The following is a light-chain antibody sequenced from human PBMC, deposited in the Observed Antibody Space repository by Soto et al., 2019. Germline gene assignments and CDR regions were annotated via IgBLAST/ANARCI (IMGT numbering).Light chain of an antibody. CDR1: SSDVGGYKH. Sequence: QTLLTHPASLSGSPGQSITISCTGTSSDVGGYKHVSWYQHHPGKAPKLMIYEVSNRPSGVSNRFSGSKSGYTASLTISGLQAEDEADYYCNSQRSSGTRVFGTGTKVTVL. CDR2: EVS. CDR3: NSQRSSGTRV. V-gene: IGLV2-14*01. J-gene: IGLJ1*01.